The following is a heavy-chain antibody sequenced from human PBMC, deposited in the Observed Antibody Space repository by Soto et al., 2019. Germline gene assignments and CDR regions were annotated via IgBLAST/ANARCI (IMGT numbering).Heavy chain of an antibody. J-gene: IGHJ5*01. D-gene: IGHD3-3*01. Sequence: SVKVSGKASGRTFSSYAISWVRQAPGQGLEWMGGIIPIFGTANYAQKFQGRVTITADESTGTAHMELSSRGSEDAVVYYCARHVGDDFWSCYYANWFDSWGQLSLGTV. CDR2: IIPIFGTA. CDR3: ARHVGDDFWSCYYANWFDS. CDR1: GRTFSSYA. V-gene: IGHV1-69*13.